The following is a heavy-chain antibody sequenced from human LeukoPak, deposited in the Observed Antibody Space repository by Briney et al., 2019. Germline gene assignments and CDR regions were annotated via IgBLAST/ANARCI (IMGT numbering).Heavy chain of an antibody. D-gene: IGHD1-1*01. CDR1: GFTFSSYE. CDR3: AKLLDYGTTYDH. Sequence: GGSLRLSCAASGFTFSSYEMNWVRQAPGKGLEWVSYISSSGSTIYYADSVKGRFTISRDNAKNSLYLQMNSLRAEDTAVYYCAKLLDYGTTYDHWGQGALVTVSS. CDR2: ISSSGSTI. V-gene: IGHV3-48*03. J-gene: IGHJ4*02.